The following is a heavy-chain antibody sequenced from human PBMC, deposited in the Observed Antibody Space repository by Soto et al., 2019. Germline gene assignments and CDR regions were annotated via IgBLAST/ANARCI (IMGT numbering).Heavy chain of an antibody. Sequence: PLEPLSLTCTVSFGSISSGGYYWSWIRQPPGKGLEWIGYIYYTGSTNYNPSLKSRVTISVDTSKNQFSLQLSSVTAADTAVYYCANFNWYFDIWGRGTLVTVSS. CDR2: IYYTGST. CDR3: ANFNWYFDI. J-gene: IGHJ2*01. V-gene: IGHV4-61*08. CDR1: FGSISSGGYY.